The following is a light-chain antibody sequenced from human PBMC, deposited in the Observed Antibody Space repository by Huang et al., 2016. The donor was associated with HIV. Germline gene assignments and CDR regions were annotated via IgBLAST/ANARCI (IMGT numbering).Light chain of an antibody. V-gene: IGKV4-1*01. CDR2: GAS. CDR1: QSLLYSSNNKNY. J-gene: IGKJ2*01. CDR3: QQYYNTPLT. Sequence: DIVMTQSPDSLAVYLGERATINCKSSQSLLYSSNNKNYLAWYQQKPGQPPKLLIYGASTRDSGVPDRFTGSGSGTVFTLTISSLQSEDVAIYYCQQYYNTPLTFGQGTKLVIK.